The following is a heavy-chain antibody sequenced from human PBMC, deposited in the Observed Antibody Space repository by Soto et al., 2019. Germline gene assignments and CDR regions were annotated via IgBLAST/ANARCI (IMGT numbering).Heavy chain of an antibody. V-gene: IGHV3-33*01. CDR2: IWYDGSNK. D-gene: IGHD3-10*01. Sequence: GGSLRLSCAASGFTFSSYGMHWVRQAPGKGLEWVAVIWYDGSNKYYADSVKGRFTISRDNSKNTLYLQMNSLRAEDTAVYYCARGGEEGEDAFDIWGQGTMVTVSS. CDR1: GFTFSSYG. CDR3: ARGGEEGEDAFDI. J-gene: IGHJ3*02.